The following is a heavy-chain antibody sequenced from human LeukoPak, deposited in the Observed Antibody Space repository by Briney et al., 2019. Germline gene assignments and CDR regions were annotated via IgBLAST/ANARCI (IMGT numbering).Heavy chain of an antibody. CDR3: ARIRPVGGTDY. Sequence: PSETLSLTCAVSGGSITSVSHFWGWIRQPPGRGLEWIGNIYYSGSTYYNPSLKSRVTISVDTSKNQFSLNLTSVTAADAAVYYCARIRPVGGTDYWGRGTLVTVSS. J-gene: IGHJ4*02. CDR2: IYYSGST. CDR1: GGSITSVSHF. V-gene: IGHV4-39*01. D-gene: IGHD6-19*01.